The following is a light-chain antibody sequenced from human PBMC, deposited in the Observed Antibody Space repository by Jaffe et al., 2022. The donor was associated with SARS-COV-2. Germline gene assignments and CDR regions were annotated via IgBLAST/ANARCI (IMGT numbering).Light chain of an antibody. CDR2: AAS. V-gene: IGKV1-9*01. J-gene: IGKJ4*01. Sequence: DIQLTQSQSFLSASVGDTVTITCRASQGISTYVAWYQQKPGKAPKLLIYAASTLQSGVPSRFSGSGSGTEFTLTIGSLQPEDSATYYCQQFNFYPLTFGGGTKVEIK. CDR1: QGISTY. CDR3: QQFNFYPLT.